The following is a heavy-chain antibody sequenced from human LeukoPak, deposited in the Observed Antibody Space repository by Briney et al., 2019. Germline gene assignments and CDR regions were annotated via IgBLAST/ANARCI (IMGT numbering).Heavy chain of an antibody. D-gene: IGHD3-22*01. J-gene: IGHJ4*02. CDR2: ISAYNGNT. V-gene: IGHV1-18*01. CDR1: GYTFTSYG. CDR3: ARGPIPYDSSGYPDY. Sequence: ASVKVSCKASGYTFTSYGISWVRQAPGQGLEWMGWISAYNGNTNYAQKLQGRVTMTTDTSTSTAHMELRSLRSDDTAVYYCARGPIPYDSSGYPDYWGQGTLVTVSS.